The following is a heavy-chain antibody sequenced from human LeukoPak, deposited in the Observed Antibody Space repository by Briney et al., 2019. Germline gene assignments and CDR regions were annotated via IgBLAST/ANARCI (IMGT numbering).Heavy chain of an antibody. D-gene: IGHD5-18*01. V-gene: IGHV3-74*01. CDR1: GFTFTNYW. CDR3: ARDLGYNSAS. J-gene: IGHJ5*02. CDR2: INHDGSST. Sequence: GGSLRLSRAASGFTFTNYWMHWVRQVPGKGLVWVSHINHDGSSTNYADSVKGRFTISRDNAKNTLYLQMNSLTAEDTAVYYCARDLGYNSASWGQGTLVTVSS.